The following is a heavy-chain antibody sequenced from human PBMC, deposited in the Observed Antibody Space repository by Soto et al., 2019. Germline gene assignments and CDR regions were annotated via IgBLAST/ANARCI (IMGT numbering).Heavy chain of an antibody. CDR3: ARESHLAVAGRNDY. CDR1: GGSISSGGYY. D-gene: IGHD6-19*01. Sequence: QVQLQESGPGLVKPSQTLSLTCTVSGGSISSGGYYWSWIRQHPGKGLEWIGYIYYSGSTYYNPSLKRRVPISVDTSKNQFSLKLSSVTAADTAVYYCARESHLAVAGRNDYWGQGTLVTVSS. V-gene: IGHV4-31*03. CDR2: IYYSGST. J-gene: IGHJ4*02.